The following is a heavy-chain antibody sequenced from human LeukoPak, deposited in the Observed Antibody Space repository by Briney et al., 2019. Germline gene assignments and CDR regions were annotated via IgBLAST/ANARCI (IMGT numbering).Heavy chain of an antibody. CDR3: ARSPNCGGDCS. CDR1: RFALSTYW. V-gene: IGHV3-74*01. J-gene: IGHJ5*02. Sequence: GGSLTLSCAASRFALSTYWMHWVRHPPEKGLVWVSRIDSDGTRTTYADSVKGRFTISRDNAKNTLYLQMNSLRAEDTAVYYCARSPNCGGDCSWGQGTLVTVSS. D-gene: IGHD2-21*02. CDR2: IDSDGTRT.